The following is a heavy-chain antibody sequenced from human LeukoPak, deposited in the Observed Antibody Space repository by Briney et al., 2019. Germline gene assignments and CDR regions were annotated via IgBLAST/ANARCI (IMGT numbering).Heavy chain of an antibody. J-gene: IGHJ5*02. CDR2: IDTDGSRV. CDR1: AFSFRSYW. CDR3: AYCSSTSCYS. V-gene: IGHV3-74*01. Sequence: PGGSLRLSCSASAFSFRSYWMHWVRQAPGKGLVWVSRIDTDGSRVAYADSVKGRFTISRDNAKNTLYLQMNSLRAEDTALYYCAYCSSTSCYSWGQGTLVTVSS. D-gene: IGHD2-2*01.